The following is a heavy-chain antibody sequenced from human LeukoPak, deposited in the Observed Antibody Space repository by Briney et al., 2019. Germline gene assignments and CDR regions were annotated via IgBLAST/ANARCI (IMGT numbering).Heavy chain of an antibody. CDR1: GFTFSTYG. V-gene: IGHV3-23*01. J-gene: IGHJ4*02. CDR2: IGDTGDST. Sequence: GGSLRLSCAASGFTFSTYGMTWVRQAPGKGLERVSTIGDTGDSTYYADSVKGRFTISRDNSESTLYLQMNGLRAEDTAIYFCATGAYCDHWGQGTLVTVSS. CDR3: ATGAYCDH.